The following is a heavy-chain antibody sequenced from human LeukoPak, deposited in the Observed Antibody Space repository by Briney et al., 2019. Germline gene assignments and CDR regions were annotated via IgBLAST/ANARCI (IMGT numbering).Heavy chain of an antibody. D-gene: IGHD6-19*01. Sequence: GESLKISCEGSGYSFTSYWIAWVRQMPGKGLEWMGIIYPGDSDTRYSPSFQGQATISADKSINTAYLQWSSLKASDTAMYYCARVYSSGWYYFDYWGQGTLVTVSS. CDR2: IYPGDSDT. J-gene: IGHJ4*02. CDR1: GYSFTSYW. V-gene: IGHV5-51*01. CDR3: ARVYSSGWYYFDY.